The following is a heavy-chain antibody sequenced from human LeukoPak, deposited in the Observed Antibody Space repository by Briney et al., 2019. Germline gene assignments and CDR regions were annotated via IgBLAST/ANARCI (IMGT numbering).Heavy chain of an antibody. D-gene: IGHD6-19*01. J-gene: IGHJ4*02. CDR1: GYTFNNYY. CDR3: ARQGAYSSAIGMGY. CDR2: INPSGGGT. Sequence: VASVKVSCKASGYTFNNYYTYWVRQAPGQGLEWMGMINPSGGGTSYAQKFQGRVTMTRDTSTRTVYMEVSSLKPEDTAVYYCARQGAYSSAIGMGYWGQGTLVTVSS. V-gene: IGHV1-46*02.